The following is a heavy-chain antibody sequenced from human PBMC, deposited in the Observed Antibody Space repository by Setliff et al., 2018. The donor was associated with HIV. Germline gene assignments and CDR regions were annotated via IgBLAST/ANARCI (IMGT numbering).Heavy chain of an antibody. D-gene: IGHD3-10*01. CDR2: INPNNGDT. Sequence: GASVKVSCKASGGTFSSYAISWVRQAPGQGLEWMGWINPNNGDTNYAQKFQGRVTMTRDTSISTAYMELSSLTSADTAVYYRASGKGVRGVIITGGLDVWGKGTTVTVSS. J-gene: IGHJ6*04. CDR3: ASGKGVRGVIITGGLDV. V-gene: IGHV1-8*02. CDR1: GGTFSSYA.